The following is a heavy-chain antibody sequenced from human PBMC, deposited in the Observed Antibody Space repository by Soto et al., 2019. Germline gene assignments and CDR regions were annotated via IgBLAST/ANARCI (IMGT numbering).Heavy chain of an antibody. CDR3: ARAYPGSSSWYRYYYYYMDV. Sequence: QVQLQESGPGLVKPSQTLSLTCTVSGGSISSGGYYWSWIRQHPGKGLEWIGYIYYSGSTYYNPSLKSRVTISVDTSKNQFSLKLSYVTAADTAVYYCARAYPGSSSWYRYYYYYMDVWGKGTTVTVSS. J-gene: IGHJ6*03. V-gene: IGHV4-31*03. D-gene: IGHD6-13*01. CDR1: GGSISSGGYY. CDR2: IYYSGST.